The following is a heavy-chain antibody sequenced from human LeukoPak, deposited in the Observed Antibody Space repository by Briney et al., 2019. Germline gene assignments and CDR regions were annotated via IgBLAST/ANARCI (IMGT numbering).Heavy chain of an antibody. CDR1: GGSFSGYY. V-gene: IGHV4-34*01. D-gene: IGHD6-19*01. CDR2: INHSGST. Sequence: PSETLSLTSAVYGGSFSGYYWSWIRQPPGKGLEWIGEINHSGSTNYNPSLKSRVTISVDTSKNQFSLKLSSVTAADTAVYYCARVDLAVAGTNYFDYWGQGTLVTVSS. J-gene: IGHJ4*02. CDR3: ARVDLAVAGTNYFDY.